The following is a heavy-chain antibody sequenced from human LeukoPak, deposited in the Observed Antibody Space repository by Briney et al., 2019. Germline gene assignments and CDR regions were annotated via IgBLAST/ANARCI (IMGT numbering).Heavy chain of an antibody. D-gene: IGHD5-18*01. CDR3: VSPRGFSYGYFDY. J-gene: IGHJ4*02. CDR1: GGSISGSNYY. Sequence: PSETLSLTCTVSGGSISGSNYYWDWIRQPPGKGLEWIGSIYYSKNTYYNPSLKSRVTISADTSKNQFSLTLGSVSATDTAVYYCVSPRGFSYGYFDYWGQGTLVTVSS. V-gene: IGHV4-39*01. CDR2: IYYSKNT.